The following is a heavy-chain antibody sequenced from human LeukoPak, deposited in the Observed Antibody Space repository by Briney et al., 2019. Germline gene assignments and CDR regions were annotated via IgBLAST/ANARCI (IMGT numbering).Heavy chain of an antibody. D-gene: IGHD1-20*01. CDR3: ARIRYNWHYYFDY. CDR2: INPNSGGT. J-gene: IGHJ4*02. V-gene: IGHV1-2*02. CDR1: GYTFTGYY. Sequence: ASVKVSCKASGYTFTGYYMHWVRQAPGQGLEWMGWINPNSGGTNYAQKFQGRVTMTRDTSISTAYIELSRLRSDDTAVYYCARIRYNWHYYFDYWGQGTLVTVSS.